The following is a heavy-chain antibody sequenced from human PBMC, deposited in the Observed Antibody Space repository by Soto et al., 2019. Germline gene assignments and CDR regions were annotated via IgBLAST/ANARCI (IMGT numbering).Heavy chain of an antibody. Sequence: GGSLRLSCTASGFTFGDYAMSWFRQAPGKGLEWVGFIRSKAYGGTTEYAASVKGRFTISRDDSKSIAYLQMNSLKTEDTAVYYCTRDKDIVVVVAAPLGMDVWGQGTTVTVSS. CDR2: IRSKAYGGTT. D-gene: IGHD2-15*01. V-gene: IGHV3-49*03. J-gene: IGHJ6*02. CDR3: TRDKDIVVVVAAPLGMDV. CDR1: GFTFGDYA.